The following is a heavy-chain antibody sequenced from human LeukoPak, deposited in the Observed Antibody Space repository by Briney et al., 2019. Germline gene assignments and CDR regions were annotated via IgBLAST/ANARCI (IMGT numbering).Heavy chain of an antibody. CDR2: ISGSGGST. V-gene: IGHV3-23*01. J-gene: IGHJ4*02. D-gene: IGHD3-10*01. CDR1: GFTFSSYA. CDR3: AKIGTGHYYGSGSYYTHFDY. Sequence: PGGSLRLSCAASGFTFSSYAMSWVRQAPGKGLEWVSAISGSGGSTYYADSVKGRFTISRDNSKNTLYLQMNSLRAEDTAVYYCAKIGTGHYYGSGSYYTHFDYWGQGTLVTVSS.